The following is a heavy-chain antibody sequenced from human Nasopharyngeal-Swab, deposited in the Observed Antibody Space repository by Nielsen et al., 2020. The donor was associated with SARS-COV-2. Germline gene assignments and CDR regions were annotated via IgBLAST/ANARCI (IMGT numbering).Heavy chain of an antibody. CDR1: GFTVSSNY. Sequence: GESLKISCAASGFTVSSNYMSWVRQAPGKGLEWVSVIYSGGSTYYADSVKGRFTISRDNSKNKLYLQMHSLRAEDTAVYYCAKDRYCSGGACYFNGFDYWGQGTLVTVSS. J-gene: IGHJ4*02. CDR3: AKDRYCSGGACYFNGFDY. D-gene: IGHD2-15*01. V-gene: IGHV3-53*01. CDR2: IYSGGST.